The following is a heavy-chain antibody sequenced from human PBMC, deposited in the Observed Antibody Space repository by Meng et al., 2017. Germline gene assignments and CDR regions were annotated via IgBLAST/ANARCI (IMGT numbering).Heavy chain of an antibody. J-gene: IGHJ3*02. CDR2: IYHSGST. CDR1: GYSISSGYY. D-gene: IGHD6-13*01. Sequence: GSLRLSCTVSGYSISSGYYWGWIRQPPGKGLEWIGSIYHSGSTYYNPSLKSRVTISVDTSKNQFSLKLSSVTAADTAVYYCASLHGGGSSWYDPENAFDIWGQGTMVTVSS. V-gene: IGHV4-38-2*02. CDR3: ASLHGGGSSWYDPENAFDI.